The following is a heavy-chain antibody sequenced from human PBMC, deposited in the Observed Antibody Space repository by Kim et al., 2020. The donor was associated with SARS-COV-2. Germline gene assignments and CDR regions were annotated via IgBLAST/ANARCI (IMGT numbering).Heavy chain of an antibody. CDR3: ARVGYDYVWGSYRDYYYYYGMDG. CDR1: GFTFSDYY. CDR2: ISSSSSYT. Sequence: GGSLRLSCAASGFTFSDYYMSWIRQAPGKGLEWVSYISSSSSYTNYADSVKGRFTISRDNAKNSLYLQMNSLRAEDTAVYYCARVGYDYVWGSYRDYYYYYGMDGWGRGTTVTVSS. D-gene: IGHD3-16*02. J-gene: IGHJ6*02. V-gene: IGHV3-11*05.